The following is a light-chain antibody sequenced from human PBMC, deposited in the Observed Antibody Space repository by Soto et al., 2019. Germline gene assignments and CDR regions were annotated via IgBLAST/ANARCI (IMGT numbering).Light chain of an antibody. J-gene: IGKJ1*01. CDR3: QQYCYFGT. CDR2: KAS. Sequence: DIQMTQSPSTLSASVGDRVTITCRASQSISSWLTWYQQKAGQAPKLLIYKASIVESGVSSRFSGSGSGTEFTLIISSLQPDDSETYYGQQYCYFGTFGQGTRVEVK. V-gene: IGKV1-5*03. CDR1: QSISSW.